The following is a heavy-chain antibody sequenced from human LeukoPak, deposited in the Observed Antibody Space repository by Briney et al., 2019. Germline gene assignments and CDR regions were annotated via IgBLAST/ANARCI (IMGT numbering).Heavy chain of an antibody. CDR3: ARVGVYSGSYYLSLTPDHDAFDS. J-gene: IGHJ3*02. D-gene: IGHD1-26*01. Sequence: SVKVSCKASGGTFSSYAISWVRQAPGQGLEWMGGIIPIFGTANYAQKFQGRVTITADESTSTAYMELSSLRSEDTAVYYCARVGVYSGSYYLSLTPDHDAFDSGGQGTMVTVSS. CDR2: IIPIFGTA. CDR1: GGTFSSYA. V-gene: IGHV1-69*01.